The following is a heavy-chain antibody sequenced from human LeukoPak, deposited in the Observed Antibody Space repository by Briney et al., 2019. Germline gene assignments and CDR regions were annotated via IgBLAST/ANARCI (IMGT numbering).Heavy chain of an antibody. D-gene: IGHD2-21*02. J-gene: IGHJ3*02. CDR2: INHSGST. CDR3: ARVVVTAICAFDI. Sequence: SETLSLTCTVSGGSISSSSYYWSWIRQPPGKGLEWIGEINHSGSTNYNPSLKSRVTISVDTSKNQFSLKLSSVTAADTAVYYCARVVVTAICAFDIWGQGTMVTVSS. V-gene: IGHV4-39*07. CDR1: GGSISSSSYY.